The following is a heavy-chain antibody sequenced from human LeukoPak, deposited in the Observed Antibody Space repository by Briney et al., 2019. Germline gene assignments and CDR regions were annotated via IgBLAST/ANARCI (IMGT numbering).Heavy chain of an antibody. D-gene: IGHD3-22*01. J-gene: IGHJ2*01. CDR2: IYSGGNT. CDR3: ANSRRSGYWYFDL. V-gene: IGHV3-66*01. Sequence: GGSLRLSCAASGFTVSSNYMSWVRQAPGRGMERASVIYSGGNTYYADSVKRRFTISRDNSKTTLYLQMNSLRAEDTAVYYCANSRRSGYWYFDLWGRGTLVTVSS. CDR1: GFTVSSNY.